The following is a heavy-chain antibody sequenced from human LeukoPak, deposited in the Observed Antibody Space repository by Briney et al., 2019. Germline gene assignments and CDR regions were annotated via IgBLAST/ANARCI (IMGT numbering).Heavy chain of an antibody. J-gene: IGHJ4*02. V-gene: IGHV3-23*01. D-gene: IGHD2-21*02. CDR2: ISGGGGSS. Sequence: GGSLRLSCAASGFTFKTYGMNWVRQAPGKGLEWVSAISGGGGSSYYADSVKGRFTISRDNSKNTLYLQMNSLGAEDTAVYYCAKHSDVVVTGIPDYWGQGTLVTVSS. CDR3: AKHSDVVVTGIPDY. CDR1: GFTFKTYG.